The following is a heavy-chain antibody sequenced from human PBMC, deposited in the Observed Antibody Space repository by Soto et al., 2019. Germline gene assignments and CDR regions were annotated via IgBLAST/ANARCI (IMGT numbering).Heavy chain of an antibody. J-gene: IGHJ4*02. CDR1: GYTFSDYW. V-gene: IGHV5-51*01. CDR3: ARLHNYDSSGPSEGLDF. D-gene: IGHD3-22*01. CDR2: IYPGDSDT. Sequence: GESLKISCKASGYTFSDYWIGWVRQMSGKGLEWMGIIYPGDSDTRYSPSFHGQATISADKSISTAFLQWSSLKPSDTDVYYCARLHNYDSSGPSEGLDFWGQGTQVTVSS.